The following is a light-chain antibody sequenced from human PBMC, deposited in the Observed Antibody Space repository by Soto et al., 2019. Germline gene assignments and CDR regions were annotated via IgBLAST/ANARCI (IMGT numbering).Light chain of an antibody. CDR2: DAS. Sequence: DLQSTKSSSTLTASVGYRVTITCRASQSISSWLAWYQQKPGKAPKLLIYDASSLESGVPSRFSGSGSGTEFTLTISSLQPDDFATYYCQQDNSYSVTFGPGTKVDI. CDR3: QQDNSYSVT. CDR1: QSISSW. J-gene: IGKJ3*01. V-gene: IGKV1-5*01.